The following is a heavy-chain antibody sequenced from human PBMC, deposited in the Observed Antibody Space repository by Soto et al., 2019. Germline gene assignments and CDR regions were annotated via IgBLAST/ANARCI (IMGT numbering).Heavy chain of an antibody. CDR3: VKWVVVPAAMPGVPTNYYYGMDV. Sequence: GGSLRLSCSASGFTFSSYAMHWVRQAPGKGLEYVSAISSNGGSTYYADSVKGRFTISRDNSKNTLYLQMSSLRAEDTAVYYCVKWVVVPAAMPGVPTNYYYGMDVWGQGTTVTVSS. V-gene: IGHV3-64D*08. CDR2: ISSNGGST. D-gene: IGHD2-2*01. J-gene: IGHJ6*02. CDR1: GFTFSSYA.